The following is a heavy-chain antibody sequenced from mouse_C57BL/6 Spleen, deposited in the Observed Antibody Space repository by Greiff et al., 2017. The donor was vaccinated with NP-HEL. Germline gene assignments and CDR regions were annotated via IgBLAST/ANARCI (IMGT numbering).Heavy chain of an antibody. CDR2: ISSGGSYT. J-gene: IGHJ2*01. CDR1: GFTFSSYG. D-gene: IGHD1-1*01. Sequence: DVKLVESGGDLVKPGGSLKLSCAASGFTFSSYGMSWVRQTPDKRLEWVATISSGGSYTYYPDSVKGRFTISRDNAKNTLYLQMSSLKSEDTAMYYCARHTRSSYFDYWGQGTTLTVSS. V-gene: IGHV5-6*02. CDR3: ARHTRSSYFDY.